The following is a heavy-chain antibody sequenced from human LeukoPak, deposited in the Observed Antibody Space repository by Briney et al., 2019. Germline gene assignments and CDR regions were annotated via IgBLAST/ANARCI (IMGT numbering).Heavy chain of an antibody. J-gene: IGHJ6*02. CDR2: INPNNGGT. V-gene: IGHV1-2*04. D-gene: IGHD1-26*01. Sequence: ASVNVSCKASGYSFTGYYMYWVRQAPGQGLEWMGWINPNNGGTNYAQKFQGWVTMTRDTSISTAYMGLSRLRFDDTAVYYCARGGIVGAYMYYYGMDVWGQGTTVTASS. CDR3: ARGGIVGAYMYYYGMDV. CDR1: GYSFTGYY.